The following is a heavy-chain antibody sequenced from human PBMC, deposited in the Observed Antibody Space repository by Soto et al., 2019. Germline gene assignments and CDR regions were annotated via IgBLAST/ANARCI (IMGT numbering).Heavy chain of an antibody. D-gene: IGHD6-13*01. Sequence: SETLSLTCTGSGGSISSSSYYWGWIRQPPGKGLEWIGSIYYSGSTNYNPSLKTRVTISVDTSKNQFSLKLSSVTAADTAVYYCARNLASSDAFDMWGPGTMVTVSS. V-gene: IGHV4-39*07. CDR1: GGSISSSSYY. J-gene: IGHJ3*02. CDR3: ARNLASSDAFDM. CDR2: IYYSGST.